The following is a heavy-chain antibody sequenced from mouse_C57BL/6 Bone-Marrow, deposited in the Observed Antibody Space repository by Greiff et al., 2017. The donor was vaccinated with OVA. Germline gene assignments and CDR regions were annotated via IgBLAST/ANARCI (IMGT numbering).Heavy chain of an antibody. V-gene: IGHV8-12*01. CDR3: ARTKFWGLGAFDY. D-gene: IGHD3-1*01. CDR1: GFSLSTSGMG. Sequence: QVTLKVCGPGILQSSQTLSLTCSFSGFSLSTSGMGVSWIRQPSGMGLEWLAHIYWDDDKRYNPSLKSRRTISKDTSRTQVFLKITSVDTADTATYYCARTKFWGLGAFDYWGQGTTLTVSS. CDR2: IYWDDDK. J-gene: IGHJ2*01.